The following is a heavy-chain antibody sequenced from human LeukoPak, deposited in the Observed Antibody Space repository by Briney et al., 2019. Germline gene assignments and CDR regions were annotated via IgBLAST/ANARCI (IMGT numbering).Heavy chain of an antibody. CDR2: INPKRCRT. CDR1: GYTFTGYY. V-gene: IGHV1-2*06. Sequence: GASVKVSCKASGYTFTGYYLHWVRQAPGQGRDWMGLINPKRCRTNYAQQFQARVTMTRDTSISTAYMELSTLRSNDTAVYYCARVGRPYYDFWSGYLGRLDPWGQGTLVTVSS. D-gene: IGHD3-3*01. CDR3: ARVGRPYYDFWSGYLGRLDP. J-gene: IGHJ5*02.